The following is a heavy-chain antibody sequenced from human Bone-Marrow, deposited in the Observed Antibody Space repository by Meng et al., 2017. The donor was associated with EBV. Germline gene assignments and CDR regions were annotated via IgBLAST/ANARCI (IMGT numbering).Heavy chain of an antibody. J-gene: IGHJ4*02. CDR2: LIPMSDAP. D-gene: IGHD3-10*01. Sequence: QVQLGPSGAEVKKPGSSVKVSCKTSGGTFRSDAISWVRQAPGQGLEWMGGLIPMSDAPHYAQKFQGRVTITADESTSTHYMDLSGLRSEDTAVYYCASESGRGFTPDYWGQGTLVTVSS. CDR1: GGTFRSDA. CDR3: ASESGRGFTPDY. V-gene: IGHV1-69*01.